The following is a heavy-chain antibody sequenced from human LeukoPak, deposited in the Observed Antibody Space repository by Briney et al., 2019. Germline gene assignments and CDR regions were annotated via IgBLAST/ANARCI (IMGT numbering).Heavy chain of an antibody. CDR1: GFTFSSYG. V-gene: IGHV3-30*02. Sequence: GGSLRLSCAASGFTFSSYGMRWVRQAPGKGLEWVAFIRYDGSNKYYADSVKGRFTISRDNSKNTLYLQMNSLRAEDTAVYYFASVGYSSSWFSCYYWGQGNLVTVSS. CDR3: ASVGYSSSWFSCYY. J-gene: IGHJ4*02. D-gene: IGHD6-13*01. CDR2: IRYDGSNK.